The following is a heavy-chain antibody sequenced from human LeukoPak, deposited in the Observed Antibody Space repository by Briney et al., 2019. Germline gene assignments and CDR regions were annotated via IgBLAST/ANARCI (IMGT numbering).Heavy chain of an antibody. J-gene: IGHJ5*02. V-gene: IGHV3-23*01. Sequence: GGSLRLSCAASGFTFSSYAMSWVRQAPGKGLEWVSGISGSGGSTYYADVVKGRFTISRDNSKNTLHLQMNSLRAEDTALYYCAKDRGIAGSNWFDPWGQGTLVTVSS. D-gene: IGHD6-13*01. CDR1: GFTFSSYA. CDR3: AKDRGIAGSNWFDP. CDR2: ISGSGGST.